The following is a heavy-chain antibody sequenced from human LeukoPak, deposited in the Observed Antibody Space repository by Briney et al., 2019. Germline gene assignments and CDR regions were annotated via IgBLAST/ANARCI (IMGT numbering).Heavy chain of an antibody. CDR1: GGSIRNSNYY. CDR3: ARQSYYYGSGSYDKLNWFDP. J-gene: IGHJ5*02. V-gene: IGHV4-39*01. Sequence: SETLSLTCTVSGGSIRNSNYYWGWIRQPPGKGLEWIGSIYYSGSTYQNPSLKSRVTIVVDTSKNQFSLKLSSVTAADTAVYYCARQSYYYGSGSYDKLNWFDPWGQGTLVTVSS. CDR2: IYYSGST. D-gene: IGHD3-10*01.